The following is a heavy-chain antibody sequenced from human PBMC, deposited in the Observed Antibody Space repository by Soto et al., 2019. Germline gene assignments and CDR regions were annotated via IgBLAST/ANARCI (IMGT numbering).Heavy chain of an antibody. J-gene: IGHJ4*02. D-gene: IGHD3-10*01. CDR3: ARHNYGSGSTYFDY. V-gene: IGHV4-61*05. Sequence: PSETLSLTCTVSGGSISSSSYYWGWIRQPPGKGLEWIGYIYYSGSTNYNTSLKSRVTISVDTSKNQSSLKLNSMTAADTVVYYCARHNYGSGSTYFDYWGQGTLVTVSS. CDR1: GGSISSSSYY. CDR2: IYYSGST.